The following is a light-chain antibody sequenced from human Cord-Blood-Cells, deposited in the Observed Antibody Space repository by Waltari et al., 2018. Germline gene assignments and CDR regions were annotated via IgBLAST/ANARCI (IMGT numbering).Light chain of an antibody. Sequence: DIQMTQSPSSLSASVGDRVTITCRASQSISSYLNWYQQKPGKAPKLLIYAASSLQGGVPSRFSGSGSGTDFTLTISSLQPEDCATYYCQQSYSTPLTFGGGTKVEIK. CDR2: AAS. J-gene: IGKJ4*01. CDR3: QQSYSTPLT. V-gene: IGKV1-39*01. CDR1: QSISSY.